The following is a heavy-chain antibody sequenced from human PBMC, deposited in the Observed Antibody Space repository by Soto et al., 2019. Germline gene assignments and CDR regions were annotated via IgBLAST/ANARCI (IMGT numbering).Heavy chain of an antibody. V-gene: IGHV1-69*18. J-gene: IGHJ6*02. CDR1: GGTFSSYS. Sequence: QVQLVQSGAEVKTPGSSVKVSCEASGGTFSSYSINWVRQAPGQGLEWMGRLIPMFGTTDYAQRFQGRVTFDADESTNTASMEVTDLTSDDTAVYYCARAAVLTFTRFYDVDVWGQGTTVTVSS. D-gene: IGHD6-25*01. CDR2: LIPMFGTT. CDR3: ARAAVLTFTRFYDVDV.